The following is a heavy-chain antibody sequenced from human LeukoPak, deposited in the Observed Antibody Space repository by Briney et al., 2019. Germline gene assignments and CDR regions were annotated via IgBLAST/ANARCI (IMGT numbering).Heavy chain of an antibody. J-gene: IGHJ5*02. D-gene: IGHD2-15*01. CDR2: ISFHGTDT. V-gene: IGHV3-30*04. CDR1: GFTFISYA. CDR3: ARAAAVSGAFRDNWFDP. Sequence: GTSLRLSCAASGFTFISYAIHWVRQAPGKGLEWVAVISFHGTDTFYADSVKGRFTISRDNSKNTLYLQMNSLRDEDTAVYYCARAAAVSGAFRDNWFDPWGQGTLVTVSS.